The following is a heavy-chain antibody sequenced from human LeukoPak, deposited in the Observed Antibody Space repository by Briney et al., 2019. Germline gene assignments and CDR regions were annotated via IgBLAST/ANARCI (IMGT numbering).Heavy chain of an antibody. V-gene: IGHV3-7*01. CDR3: AGPPQAGLFDY. J-gene: IGHJ4*02. CDR1: GFTFSSYE. CDR2: IKPDGSET. Sequence: QPGGSLRLSCAASGFTFSSYEMNWVRQAPGKGLEWVANIKPDGSETNYVDSLKGRFTISRDNAKNSVYLQMNRLRAEDTAVYYCAGPPQAGLFDYWGQGVLVSVSS. D-gene: IGHD6-19*01.